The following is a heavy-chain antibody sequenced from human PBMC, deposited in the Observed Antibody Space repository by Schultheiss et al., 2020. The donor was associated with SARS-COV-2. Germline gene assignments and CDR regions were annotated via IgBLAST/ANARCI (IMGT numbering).Heavy chain of an antibody. D-gene: IGHD2-15*01. CDR1: GFTFSSYW. Sequence: GGSLRLSCAASGFTFSSYWMHWVRQAPGKGLVWVSRINSDGSSTSYADSVKGRFTISRDNAKNTLYLQTNSLRAEDTAVYYCATSPGICSGGSCSDGYYGMDVWGQGTTVTVFS. CDR2: INSDGSST. V-gene: IGHV3-74*01. J-gene: IGHJ6*02. CDR3: ATSPGICSGGSCSDGYYGMDV.